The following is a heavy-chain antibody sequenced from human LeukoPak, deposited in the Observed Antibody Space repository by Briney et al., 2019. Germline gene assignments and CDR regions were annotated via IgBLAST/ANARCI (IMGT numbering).Heavy chain of an antibody. CDR3: TTAPAQSDY. J-gene: IGHJ4*02. D-gene: IGHD2-2*01. V-gene: IGHV3-15*01. CDR1: GFAFSSYR. Sequence: GGSLRLSCAASGFAFSSYRMNWVRQAPGKGLEWVGRIKSKTDSGTTDYAAPVKGGFTISRDDSKDTLYLQMNSLKFEDTAVYYCTTAPAQSDYWGQGTLVTVSS. CDR2: IKSKTDSGTT.